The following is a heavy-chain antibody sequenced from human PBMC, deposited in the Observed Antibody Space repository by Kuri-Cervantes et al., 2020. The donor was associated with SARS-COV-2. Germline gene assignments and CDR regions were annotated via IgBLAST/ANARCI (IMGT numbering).Heavy chain of an antibody. Sequence: SETLSLTCTASGGSISSSSYYWGWIRQPPGKGLEWIGSIYYSGSTYYNPSLKSRVTISVDTSKNQFSLKLSSVTAADTAVYYCARHVGCSSTSCDGYNWFDPWGQGTLVTVSS. D-gene: IGHD2-2*01. CDR2: IYYSGST. V-gene: IGHV4-39*01. J-gene: IGHJ5*02. CDR1: GGSISSSSYY. CDR3: ARHVGCSSTSCDGYNWFDP.